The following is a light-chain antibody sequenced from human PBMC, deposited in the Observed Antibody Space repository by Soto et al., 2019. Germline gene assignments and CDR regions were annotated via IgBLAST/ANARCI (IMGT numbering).Light chain of an antibody. CDR1: QSIGNH. V-gene: IGKV1-39*01. Sequence: DIQMTQSPSSLSASLGDRVTITCRASQSIGNHLNWYQQKPGKAPKFLIYAASTLQSGVPSRFSGIGSGTEFTLTISSLQSEDFAVYYCQQYSNWPTITFGQGTRLEIK. J-gene: IGKJ5*01. CDR2: AAS. CDR3: QQYSNWPTIT.